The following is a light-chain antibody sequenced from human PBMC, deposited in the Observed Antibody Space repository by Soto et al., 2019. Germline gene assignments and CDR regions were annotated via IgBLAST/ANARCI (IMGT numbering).Light chain of an antibody. CDR2: GAS. CDR1: QNIDMY. J-gene: IGKJ1*01. Sequence: DIHMTQSPSSLSASVGDTVTITCRASQNIDMYLNWYQQKPGKAPRVLISGASSLESGVPSRFSGSGSGTEFTLTISSLQPDDFAAYYCEQYNSYRAFGQGTKVDIK. V-gene: IGKV1-5*01. CDR3: EQYNSYRA.